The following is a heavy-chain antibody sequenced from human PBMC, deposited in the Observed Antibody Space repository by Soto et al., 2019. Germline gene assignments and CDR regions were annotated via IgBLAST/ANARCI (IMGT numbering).Heavy chain of an antibody. CDR3: ARGSPDLWFANYYGMDV. V-gene: IGHV1-2*04. CDR2: INPKSGGT. D-gene: IGHD3-10*01. J-gene: IGHJ6*02. Sequence: GASVKVSCKASGYTFTGYYMHWVRQAPGQGLEWMGCINPKSGGTEFAQKFQGWVTMTRDTSISTAYMEVNRLKSDDTAVYYCARGSPDLWFANYYGMDVWGQGTTVTVSS. CDR1: GYTFTGYY.